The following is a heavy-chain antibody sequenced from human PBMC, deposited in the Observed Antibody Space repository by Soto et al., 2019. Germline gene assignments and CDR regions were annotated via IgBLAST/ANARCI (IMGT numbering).Heavy chain of an antibody. D-gene: IGHD2-2*01. J-gene: IGHJ4*02. V-gene: IGHV1-18*04. Sequence: ASVKVSCKASGYNFTTYAVNWVRQAPGQGLEWMGWISAHNGNTNYAEKIQDRVTMTTDTSTTTAYMELRSLRSDDTAVYYCASTPEGYCSSSSCPFAYWGQGTLVPVSS. CDR1: GYNFTTYA. CDR2: ISAHNGNT. CDR3: ASTPEGYCSSSSCPFAY.